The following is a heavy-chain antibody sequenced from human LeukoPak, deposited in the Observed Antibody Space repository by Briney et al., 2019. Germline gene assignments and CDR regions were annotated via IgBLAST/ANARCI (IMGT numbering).Heavy chain of an antibody. CDR3: ARAGLPGDGKFDY. CDR1: GGTFSSYA. V-gene: IGHV1-69*05. CDR2: IIPIFGTA. Sequence: VASVKVSCKASGGTFSSYAISWVRQAPGQGLEWMGGIIPIFGTANYAQKFQGRVTITTDESTSTAYMELSSLRSEDTAVYYCARAGLPGDGKFDYWGQGTLVTVSS. D-gene: IGHD2-21*02. J-gene: IGHJ4*02.